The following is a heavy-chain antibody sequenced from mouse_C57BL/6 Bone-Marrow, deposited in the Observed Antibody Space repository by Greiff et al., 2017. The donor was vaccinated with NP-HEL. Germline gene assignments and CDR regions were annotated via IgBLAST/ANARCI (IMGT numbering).Heavy chain of an antibody. CDR1: GFTFSNYW. Sequence: EVKVEESGGGLVQPGGSMKLSCVASGFTFSNYWMNWVRQSPEKGLEWVAQIRLKSDNYATHYAVSVKGRFTISRDDYKSSVYLQMINLRAEDTGIYYCTGGYGSTFDYWGQGTTLTVSS. D-gene: IGHD1-1*01. CDR3: TGGYGSTFDY. J-gene: IGHJ2*01. CDR2: IRLKSDNYAT. V-gene: IGHV6-3*01.